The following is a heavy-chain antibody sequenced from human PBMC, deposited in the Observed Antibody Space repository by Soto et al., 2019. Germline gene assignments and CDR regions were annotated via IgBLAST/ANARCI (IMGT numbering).Heavy chain of an antibody. V-gene: IGHV3-23*01. CDR2: ISGSGGRT. CDR3: AKRPLSIITFDY. D-gene: IGHD3-22*01. J-gene: IGHJ4*02. CDR1: GFNFSNYA. Sequence: GGSLRLSCSASGFNFSNYAMGWVRQAPGKGLDWVSVISGSGGRTYYAGSVKGRFTISRDNSKNMLNMQMNSLRGEDTAVYYCAKRPLSIITFDYWGLGTLVTVSS.